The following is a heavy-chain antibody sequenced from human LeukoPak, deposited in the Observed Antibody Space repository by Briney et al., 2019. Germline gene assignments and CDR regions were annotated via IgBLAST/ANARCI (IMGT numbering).Heavy chain of an antibody. J-gene: IGHJ6*02. CDR2: ISGSGGST. CDR1: GFTFSSYA. D-gene: IGHD3-3*01. V-gene: IGHV3-23*01. Sequence: PGGSLRLSCAASGFTFSSYAMSWVRQAPGKGLEWVSAISGSGGSTYYADSVKGRFTISRDNSKNTLYLQMNSLRAEDTAVYYCAKVLLRFLEWFSYYGMDVWGQGTTVTVS. CDR3: AKVLLRFLEWFSYYGMDV.